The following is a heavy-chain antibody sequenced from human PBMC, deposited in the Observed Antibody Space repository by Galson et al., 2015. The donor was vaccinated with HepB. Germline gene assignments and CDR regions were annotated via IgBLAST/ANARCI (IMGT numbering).Heavy chain of an antibody. CDR1: GYTFNTYA. CDR2: ININTGNP. CDR3: ARDRGSGSHFFDY. J-gene: IGHJ4*02. Sequence: SVKVSCKASGYTFNTYAINWVRQAPGQGLEWMGWININTGNPTYAQGFTGRFVFSLDTSVSTAYLQISSLKAEDTAVYYCARDRGSGSHFFDYWGQGTLVTVSS. V-gene: IGHV7-4-1*02. D-gene: IGHD2-15*01.